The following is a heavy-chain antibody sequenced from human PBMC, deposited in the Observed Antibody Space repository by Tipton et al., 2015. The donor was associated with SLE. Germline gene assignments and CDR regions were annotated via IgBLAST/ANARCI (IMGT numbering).Heavy chain of an antibody. V-gene: IGHV5-51*03. CDR3: ARLTHDGYTYGYYFDY. Sequence: QLVQSGAEVKKPGESLKISCKGSGYSFSRFWIGWVRQMTGKGLEWMGSIFPGDPETRYSPSLQGQVTISADKSISTAYLQWSSLTASDTAMYYCARLTHDGYTYGYYFDYWGQGTLVTVSS. CDR1: GYSFSRFW. J-gene: IGHJ4*02. D-gene: IGHD5-18*01. CDR2: IFPGDPET.